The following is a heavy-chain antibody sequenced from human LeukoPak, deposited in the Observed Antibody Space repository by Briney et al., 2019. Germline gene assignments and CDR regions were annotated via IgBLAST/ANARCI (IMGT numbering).Heavy chain of an antibody. CDR3: ARDRLYSSSSEDY. D-gene: IGHD6-6*01. J-gene: IGHJ4*02. Sequence: GGSLRLSCAASGFTVSSNYMSWVRQAPRKGLEWVSVIYSGGSTYYADSVQGRFTISRDNSKNTLYLQMNSLRAEDTAVYYCARDRLYSSSSEDYWGQGILDTVSS. V-gene: IGHV3-53*01. CDR2: IYSGGST. CDR1: GFTVSSNY.